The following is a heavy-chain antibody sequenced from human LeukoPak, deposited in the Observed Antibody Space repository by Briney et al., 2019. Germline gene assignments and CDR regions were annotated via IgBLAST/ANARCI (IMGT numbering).Heavy chain of an antibody. CDR3: VRDLWNYYDSSGYYYEDY. Sequence: GGSPRLSCAASGFSFSSHWMHWVRQAPGKGLVRVSRINSDGSITSNADSVKGRFTISRDNAKNTLFLQMNSLRAEDTAVFYCVRDLWNYYDSSGYYYEDYWGQGTLVTVSS. CDR2: INSDGSIT. V-gene: IGHV3-74*01. D-gene: IGHD3-22*01. CDR1: GFSFSSHW. J-gene: IGHJ4*02.